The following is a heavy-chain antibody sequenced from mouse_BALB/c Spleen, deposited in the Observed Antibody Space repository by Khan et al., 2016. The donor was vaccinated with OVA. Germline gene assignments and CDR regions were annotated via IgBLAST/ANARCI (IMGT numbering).Heavy chain of an antibody. CDR1: GFTFSSYG. J-gene: IGHJ2*01. Sequence: EVELVESGGGLVQPGGSRKLSCAASGFTFSSYGMSWVRQTPDKRLELVATISSNGGSTYYPDSVKGRFTISRDNAKNTLYLQMSSLKSEDTAMYYCARKARTINWGQGTTLTVSS. CDR2: ISSNGGST. V-gene: IGHV5-6-3*01. CDR3: ARKARTIN.